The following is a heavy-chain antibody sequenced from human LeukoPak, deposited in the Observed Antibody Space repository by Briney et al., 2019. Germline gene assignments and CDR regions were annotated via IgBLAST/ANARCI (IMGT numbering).Heavy chain of an antibody. V-gene: IGHV4-61*02. CDR1: GGSISSGSYY. J-gene: IGHJ2*01. CDR3: ARDPSSYWYFDL. Sequence: SQTLSLTCTVSGGSISSGSYYWSWIRQPAGKGLEWIGRIYTSGSTNYNPSLKSRVTTSVDTSKNQFSLKLSSVTAADTAVYYCARDPSSYWYFDLWGRGNVVTVSS. CDR2: IYTSGST.